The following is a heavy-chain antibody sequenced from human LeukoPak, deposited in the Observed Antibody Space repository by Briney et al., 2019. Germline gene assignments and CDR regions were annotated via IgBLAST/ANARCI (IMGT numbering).Heavy chain of an antibody. J-gene: IGHJ4*02. CDR3: AREVLRFSEWYIDY. CDR1: GGSISSYY. V-gene: IGHV4-59*12. CDR2: IYYSGST. D-gene: IGHD3-3*01. Sequence: SETLSLTCTVSGGSISSYYWSWIRQPPGKGLEWIGYIYYSGSTNYNPSLKSRVTISVDTSKNQFSLKLSSVTAADTAVYYCAREVLRFSEWYIDYWGQGTLVTVSS.